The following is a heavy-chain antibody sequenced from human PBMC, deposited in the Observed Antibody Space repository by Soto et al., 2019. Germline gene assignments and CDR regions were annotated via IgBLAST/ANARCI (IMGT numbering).Heavy chain of an antibody. CDR3: ARESSGYSDY. V-gene: IGHV4-38-2*02. D-gene: IGHD3-22*01. CDR1: GYSISSGYY. J-gene: IGHJ4*02. Sequence: PSETLSLTCAVSGYSISSGYYWGWIRQPPGKGLEWIGSIYHSVSTYYNPSLKSRVTISVDTSKNQFSLKLSSVTAADTAVYYCARESSGYSDYWGQGTLVTVSS. CDR2: IYHSVST.